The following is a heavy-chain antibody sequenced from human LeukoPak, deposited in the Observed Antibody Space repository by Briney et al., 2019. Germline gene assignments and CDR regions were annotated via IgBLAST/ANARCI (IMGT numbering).Heavy chain of an antibody. CDR3: ARHVGAVAAFLWFDP. D-gene: IGHD6-19*01. J-gene: IGHJ5*02. CDR1: GVSISSYY. CDR2: IYYTGST. Sequence: SETLSLTCTVSGVSISSYYWSWIRQPPGKGLEWIGYIYYTGSTNYNPSLKSRVTISVDTSKNQFSLKLSSVTAADTAVYYCARHVGAVAAFLWFDPWGQGTLVTVSS. V-gene: IGHV4-59*08.